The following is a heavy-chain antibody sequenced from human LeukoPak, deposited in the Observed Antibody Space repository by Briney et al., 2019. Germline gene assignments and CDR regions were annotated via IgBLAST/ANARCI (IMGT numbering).Heavy chain of an antibody. CDR2: ISSSGSTI. Sequence: GGSLRLSCAASGFTFSSYGINWVRQAPGKGLEWVSYISSSGSTIDYADSVKGRFTISRDNAENSLYLQMNSLRAEDTAVYYCAKESSGGWYFDYWGQGTLVTVSS. D-gene: IGHD6-19*01. V-gene: IGHV3-48*03. CDR1: GFTFSSYG. J-gene: IGHJ4*02. CDR3: AKESSGGWYFDY.